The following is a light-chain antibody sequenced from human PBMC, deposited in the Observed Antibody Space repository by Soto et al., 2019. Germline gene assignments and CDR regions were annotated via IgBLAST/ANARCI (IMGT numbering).Light chain of an antibody. J-gene: IGKJ1*01. CDR3: QQYNSYSWT. V-gene: IGKV3-20*01. CDR2: GAS. CDR1: QSVSISY. Sequence: EIVLTQSPGTLSLSPGERATLSCRASQSVSISYLAWYQQKPGQAPRLLIYGASSRATGIPDRFSGSGSGTEFTLTISSLQPDDFATYYCQQYNSYSWTFGQGTKVDI.